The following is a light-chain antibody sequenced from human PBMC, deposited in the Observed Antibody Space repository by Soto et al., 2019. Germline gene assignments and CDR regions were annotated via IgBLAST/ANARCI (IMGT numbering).Light chain of an antibody. CDR1: KLGDKY. CDR3: QAWDTSTGV. CDR2: QDT. J-gene: IGLJ2*01. V-gene: IGLV3-1*01. Sequence: SYELTQPPSVSVSPGQTASITCSADKLGDKYTSWYQQKPGQSPVLIIYQDTKRPSGIPERFSGSNSGNTATLTISGTQAMDEADYYCQAWDTSTGVFGGGTKLTVL.